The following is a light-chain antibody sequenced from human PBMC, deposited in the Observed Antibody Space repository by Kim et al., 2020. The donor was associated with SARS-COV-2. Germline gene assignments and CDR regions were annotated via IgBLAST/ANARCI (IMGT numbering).Light chain of an antibody. J-gene: IGLJ3*02. CDR3: NSYTSSSTWV. CDR2: DVS. Sequence: GQSVTISCTVTRSDVGGYNSVSWYQQHPGKAPKLMIYDVSNRPSGVSNRFSGSKSGNTASLTISGLQAEDEADYYCNSYTSSSTWVFGGGTQLTVL. CDR1: RSDVGGYNS. V-gene: IGLV2-14*03.